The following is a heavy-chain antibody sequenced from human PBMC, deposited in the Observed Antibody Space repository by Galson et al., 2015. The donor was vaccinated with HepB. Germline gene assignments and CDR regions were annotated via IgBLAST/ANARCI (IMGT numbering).Heavy chain of an antibody. Sequence: TLSLTCTVSGGSISSGSYYWSWIRQPAGKGLEWIGRIYTSGSTNYNPSLKSRVTISVDTSKNQFSLKLSSVTAADTAVYYCARDPSPTVVTAGWYFDLWGRGTLVTVSS. CDR3: ARDPSPTVVTAGWYFDL. D-gene: IGHD4-23*01. V-gene: IGHV4-61*02. CDR2: IYTSGST. J-gene: IGHJ2*01. CDR1: GGSISSGSYY.